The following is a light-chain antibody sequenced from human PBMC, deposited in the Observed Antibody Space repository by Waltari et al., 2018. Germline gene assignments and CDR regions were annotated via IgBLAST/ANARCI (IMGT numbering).Light chain of an antibody. Sequence: EIVMTQSPDSLAVSLGERAAINCKSSRSVLYNSNNKNYLAWYQQKPRQPPKLPINWAASRESGVPDRFSGSGSVTDFTLTISSLQAEDVAVYYCQQYYSSPISFGQGTRLEIK. CDR1: RSVLYNSNNKNY. J-gene: IGKJ5*01. CDR3: QQYYSSPIS. V-gene: IGKV4-1*01. CDR2: WAA.